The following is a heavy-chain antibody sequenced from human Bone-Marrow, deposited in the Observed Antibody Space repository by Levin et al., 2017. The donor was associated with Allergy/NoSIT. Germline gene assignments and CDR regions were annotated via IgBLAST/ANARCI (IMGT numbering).Heavy chain of an antibody. V-gene: IGHV3-11*01. D-gene: IGHD6-19*01. CDR3: SRDLGRPPYGTGWGYYYYYGMDV. CDR1: GFTFTDYY. Sequence: GGSLRLSCAASGFTFTDYYMIWIRQAPGKGLEWLSYISSGGKTISYAESVRGRFIISRDNAKNSLYLQMNSLRAEDTAVYYCSRDLGRPPYGTGWGYYYYYGMDVWGQGTTVTVSS. CDR2: ISSGGKTI. J-gene: IGHJ6*02.